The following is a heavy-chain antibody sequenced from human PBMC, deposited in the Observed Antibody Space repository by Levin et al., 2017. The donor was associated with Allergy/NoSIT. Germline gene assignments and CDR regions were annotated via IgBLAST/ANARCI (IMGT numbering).Heavy chain of an antibody. D-gene: IGHD5-24*01. CDR3: AKDLYGDGYKYYFDY. Sequence: PGESLKISCAASGFTFSSYGMHWVRQAPGKGLEWVAVISYDGSNKYYADSVKGRFTISRDNSKNTLYLQMNSLRAEDTAVYYCAKDLYGDGYKYYFDYWGQGTLVTVSS. CDR1: GFTFSSYG. J-gene: IGHJ4*02. CDR2: ISYDGSNK. V-gene: IGHV3-30*18.